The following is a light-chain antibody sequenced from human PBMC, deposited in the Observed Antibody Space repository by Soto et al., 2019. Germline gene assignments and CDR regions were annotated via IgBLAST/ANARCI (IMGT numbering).Light chain of an antibody. J-gene: IGKJ2*01. Sequence: EIVLTQSPGTLSLSPGERATLSCRASQSVSSSYLAWYQQKPGQALRLLMYGASSRATVSPARFSGSGSWTDFTPTISRLEPEDFAVDYCQHYCSSGYTFGQGTKLEIK. CDR3: QHYCSSGYT. CDR1: QSVSSSY. CDR2: GAS. V-gene: IGKV3-20*01.